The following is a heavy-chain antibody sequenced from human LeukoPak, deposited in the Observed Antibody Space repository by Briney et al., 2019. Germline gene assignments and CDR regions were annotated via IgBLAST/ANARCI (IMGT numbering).Heavy chain of an antibody. CDR3: ARGSGSAFDY. J-gene: IGHJ4*02. V-gene: IGHV3-48*02. D-gene: IGHD2-15*01. CDR2: ISSSSSPI. Sequence: GGSLRLSCAASGFIFGSYTMNWVRQAPGKGLEWVSYISSSSSPIYYADSVKGRFTISRDNAKNSLYLQMNSLRDEDTAVYYCARGSGSAFDYWGQGTLVTVSS. CDR1: GFIFGSYT.